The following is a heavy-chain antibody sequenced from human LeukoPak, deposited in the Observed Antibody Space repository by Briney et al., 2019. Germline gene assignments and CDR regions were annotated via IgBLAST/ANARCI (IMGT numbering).Heavy chain of an antibody. Sequence: PRETLSLTCAVYGGSFSGYYWSWIRQPPGKGLQWSGEINHSGSTNYNPSLKSRVTISVDTSKNQFSLKLSSVTAADTAVYYCARGGKGGSSSWYESFDYWGQGTLVTVSS. CDR1: GGSFSGYY. J-gene: IGHJ4*02. V-gene: IGHV4-34*01. CDR2: INHSGST. CDR3: ARGGKGGSSSWYESFDY. D-gene: IGHD6-13*01.